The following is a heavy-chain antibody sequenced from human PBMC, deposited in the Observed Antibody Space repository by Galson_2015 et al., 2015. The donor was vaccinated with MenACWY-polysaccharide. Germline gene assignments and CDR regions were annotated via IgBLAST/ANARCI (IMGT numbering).Heavy chain of an antibody. CDR2: IGGSGTT. CDR3: ARGVVVVPAAIHYGMDV. CDR1: GFTFTNYA. J-gene: IGHJ6*02. D-gene: IGHD2-2*01. V-gene: IGHV3-69-1*01. Sequence: SLRLSCAASGFTFTNYAMNWVRQAPGKGLEWVSSIGGSGTTYYADSVKGRFTISRENAKNSLYLQMNSLKAGDTAVYYCARGVVVVPAAIHYGMDVWGQGTTVTVSS.